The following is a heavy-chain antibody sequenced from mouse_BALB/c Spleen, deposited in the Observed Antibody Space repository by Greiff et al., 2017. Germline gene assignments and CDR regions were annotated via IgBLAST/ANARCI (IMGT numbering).Heavy chain of an antibody. Sequence: EVQLQESGPELVKPGASVKIPCKASGYTFTDYNMDWVKQSHGKSLEWIGDINPNNGGTIYNQKFKGKATLTVDTSSSTAYMELRSLTSEDTAVYYGARERETYYRSGGRRAWFADWGEGTLVTVSA. CDR2: INPNNGGT. D-gene: IGHD2-14*01. J-gene: IGHJ3*01. CDR3: ARERETYYRSGGRRAWFAD. CDR1: GYTFTDYN. V-gene: IGHV1-18*01.